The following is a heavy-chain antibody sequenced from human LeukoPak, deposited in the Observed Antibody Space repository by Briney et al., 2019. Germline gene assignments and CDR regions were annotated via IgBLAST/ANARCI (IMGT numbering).Heavy chain of an antibody. V-gene: IGHV3-30*03. D-gene: IGHD2/OR15-2a*01. CDR3: VSFYEAY. CDR2: ISYDGSNK. CDR1: GFTFSSYG. Sequence: GRSLRLSCAASGFTFSSYGMHWVRQAPGKGLEWVAIISYDGSNKYYTDSVKGRFTISRDNSKNTLYLQMNSLRAEDTAVYYCVSFYEAYWGRGTLVTVSS. J-gene: IGHJ4*02.